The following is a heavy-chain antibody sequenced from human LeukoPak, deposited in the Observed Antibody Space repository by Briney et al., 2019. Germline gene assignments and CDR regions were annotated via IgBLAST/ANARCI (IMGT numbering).Heavy chain of an antibody. V-gene: IGHV4-4*02. CDR2: ISLTGET. J-gene: IGHJ1*01. CDR3: SRESGAFWPFGY. CDR1: GGSISSTNW. D-gene: IGHD1-26*01. Sequence: SETLSLTCDVSGGSISSTNWWSWVRQPPGQGLEWIGEISLTGETNYNPSLNGRVTMSLDKSRNQLSLKLTSVTAADTAIYYCSRESGAFWPFGYWGQGPLVIVPP.